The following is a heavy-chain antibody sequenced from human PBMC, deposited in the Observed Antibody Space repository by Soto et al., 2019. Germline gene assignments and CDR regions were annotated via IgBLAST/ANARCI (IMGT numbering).Heavy chain of an antibody. Sequence: ASVKVSCKASGGTFSSYAISWVRQAPGQGLEWMGGIIPILGIANYAQKFQGRVTITADKSTSTAYMELSSLRSEDTAVYYCASVVVVAATGYYYYGMDVWGQGTTVTVSS. V-gene: IGHV1-69*10. J-gene: IGHJ6*02. D-gene: IGHD2-15*01. CDR2: IIPILGIA. CDR3: ASVVVVAATGYYYYGMDV. CDR1: GGTFSSYA.